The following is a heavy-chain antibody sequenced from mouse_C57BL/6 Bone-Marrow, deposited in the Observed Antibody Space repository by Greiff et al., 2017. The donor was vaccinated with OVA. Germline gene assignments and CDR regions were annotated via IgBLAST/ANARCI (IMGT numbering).Heavy chain of an antibody. CDR3: ARRGIYYAMDY. Sequence: EVKLVESGGGLVQPGGSLKLSCAASGFTFSDYGMAWVRQAPRKGPEWVAFISNLAYSIYYADTVTGRFTISRENAKNTLYLEMSSLRSEDTAMYYCARRGIYYAMDYWGQGTSVTVSS. J-gene: IGHJ4*01. V-gene: IGHV5-15*01. CDR1: GFTFSDYG. CDR2: ISNLAYSI.